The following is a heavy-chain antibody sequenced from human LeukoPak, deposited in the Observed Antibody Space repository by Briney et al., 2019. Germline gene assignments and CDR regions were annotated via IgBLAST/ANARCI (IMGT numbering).Heavy chain of an antibody. CDR3: ARDRSIAVAGDFDY. CDR1: GGTFSSYA. D-gene: IGHD6-19*01. V-gene: IGHV1-69*04. Sequence: GSSVKVSCKASGGTFSSYAISWVRQAPGQGLEWMGRIIPILGIANYAQKFQGRVTITADKSTSTAYMELRSLRSDDTAVYYCARDRSIAVAGDFDYWGQGTLVTVSS. J-gene: IGHJ4*02. CDR2: IIPILGIA.